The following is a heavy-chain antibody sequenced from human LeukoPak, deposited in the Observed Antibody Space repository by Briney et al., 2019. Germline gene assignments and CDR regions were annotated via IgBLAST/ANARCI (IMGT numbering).Heavy chain of an antibody. D-gene: IGHD3-10*01. Sequence: GGSLRLSCAASGSTFSSYSMHWLRQAPGKGLEWVSSIGSRTSYIYHADSVKGRFTISRDNAKNSLSLQMNNLRDEDTAVYYCARDDHYGSGSYHFDYWGQGTRVTVSS. V-gene: IGHV3-21*01. CDR3: ARDDHYGSGSYHFDY. CDR2: IGSRTSYI. J-gene: IGHJ4*02. CDR1: GSTFSSYS.